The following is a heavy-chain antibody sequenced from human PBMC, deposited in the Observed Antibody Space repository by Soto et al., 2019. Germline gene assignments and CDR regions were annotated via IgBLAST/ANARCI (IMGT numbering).Heavy chain of an antibody. V-gene: IGHV4-31*03. CDR2: IYYSGST. D-gene: IGHD3-22*01. CDR3: ARVSFEDYYDSFRLNWFDP. Sequence: PSETLSLTCTVSGGSICSGGYYWSWIRQHPGKGLEWIGYIYYSGSTYYNPSLKSRVTISVDTSKNQFSLKLSSVTAADTAVYYCARVSFEDYYDSFRLNWFDPWGQATLVTVSS. CDR1: GGSICSGGYY. J-gene: IGHJ5*02.